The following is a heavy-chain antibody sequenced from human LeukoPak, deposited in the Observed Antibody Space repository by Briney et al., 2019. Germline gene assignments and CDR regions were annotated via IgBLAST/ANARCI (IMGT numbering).Heavy chain of an antibody. J-gene: IGHJ3*02. CDR1: GGSISTYY. D-gene: IGHD2-21*02. CDR2: IYTSGST. CDR3: ARLPGGDSSSVVAFDI. V-gene: IGHV4-4*07. Sequence: PSETLSLTCAVSGGSISTYYWSWIRQPAGKGLEWIGRIYTSGSTNYNPSLKSRATMSVDTSKNQFSLNLRSGTAADTAVDYCARLPGGDSSSVVAFDIWGQGTMVTVSS.